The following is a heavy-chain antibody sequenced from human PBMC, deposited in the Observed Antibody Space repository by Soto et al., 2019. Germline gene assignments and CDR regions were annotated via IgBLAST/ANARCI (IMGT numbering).Heavy chain of an antibody. J-gene: IGHJ5*02. D-gene: IGHD3-22*01. CDR3: ARVSHYDSSGYDSRWFDP. V-gene: IGHV4-30-2*01. CDR2: IYHSGST. Sequence: SETMSLTCAVSGGSISSGCCSWSWIRQPPGKGLEWIGYIYHSGSTYYNPSLKSRVTISVDRSKNQFSLKLSSVTAADTAVYYCARVSHYDSSGYDSRWFDPWGQGTLVTVSS. CDR1: GGSISSGCCS.